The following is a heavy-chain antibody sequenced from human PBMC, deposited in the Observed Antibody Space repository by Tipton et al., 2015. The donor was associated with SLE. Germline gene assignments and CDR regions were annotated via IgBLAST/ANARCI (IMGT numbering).Heavy chain of an antibody. CDR2: ISDGGTT. J-gene: IGHJ4*02. CDR3: ARGVLRPFDY. D-gene: IGHD1-1*01. CDR1: GGSFSGYY. Sequence: GLVKPSETLSLTCGVYGGSFSGYYWTWIRQPPGKGLEWIGEISDGGTTYYNPSLKSRVTISLDTSENQFSLRLSSVTAADTAVYYCARGVLRPFDYWGQGTLVTVSS. V-gene: IGHV4-34*01.